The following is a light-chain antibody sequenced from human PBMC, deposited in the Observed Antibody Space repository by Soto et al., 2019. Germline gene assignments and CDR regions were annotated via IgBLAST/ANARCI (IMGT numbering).Light chain of an antibody. Sequence: DIQMTQSPSSLSASVGDRVTITCRASQGIGNSLAWYQQKPGRVPNLLMYTASTLLSGVPSRLSGSGSGPDFTLTISSRQPEDVATYSCKKYDSSPWTFGQGTKVEIK. CDR3: KKYDSSPWT. V-gene: IGKV1-27*01. J-gene: IGKJ1*01. CDR2: TAS. CDR1: QGIGNS.